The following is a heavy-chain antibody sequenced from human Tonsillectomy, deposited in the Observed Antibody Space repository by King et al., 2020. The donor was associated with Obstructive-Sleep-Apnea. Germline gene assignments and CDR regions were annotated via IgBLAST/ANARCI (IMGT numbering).Heavy chain of an antibody. CDR2: IYYSGTT. CDR3: ARDRGIVVGKDIDY. V-gene: IGHV4-39*07. D-gene: IGHD3-22*01. CDR1: GGAIGSGTYY. Sequence: QLQESGPGLAKPSETLSLTCTVSGGAIGSGTYYWGWIRQPPGKGLEWIGSIYYSGTTYYNPSLKSRVTMSVDTSKNQFSLRLNSVTAADTAVYYCARDRGIVVGKDIDYWGQGTLVTVSS. J-gene: IGHJ4*02.